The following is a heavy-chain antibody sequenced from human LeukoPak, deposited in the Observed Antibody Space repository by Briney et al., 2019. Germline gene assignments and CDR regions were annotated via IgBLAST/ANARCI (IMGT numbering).Heavy chain of an antibody. D-gene: IGHD3-22*01. J-gene: IGHJ3*02. V-gene: IGHV4-4*07. Sequence: SETLSRTCTGSGGSISSYYWSWIRQPAGKGLEWIGRIYTSGSTNCNPSLKSRVTMSVDTSKNQFSLKLSSVNAADTAVYYCARDQHYYDSSSYLDAFDIWGQGTMVTVSS. CDR3: ARDQHYYDSSSYLDAFDI. CDR1: GGSISSYY. CDR2: IYTSGST.